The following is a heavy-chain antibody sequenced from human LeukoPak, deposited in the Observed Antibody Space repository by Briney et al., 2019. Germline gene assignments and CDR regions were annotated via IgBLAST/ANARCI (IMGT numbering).Heavy chain of an antibody. Sequence: PGGSLRLSCAASGFTFSSYAMHWVRQTPGKGLEWVAVISYDGSNKYYADSVKGRFTISRDNSKNTLYLQMNSLRAEDTAVYYCARDGGSSGWYFCYWGQGTLVTVSS. D-gene: IGHD6-19*01. V-gene: IGHV3-30*04. CDR1: GFTFSSYA. CDR3: ARDGGSSGWYFCY. CDR2: ISYDGSNK. J-gene: IGHJ4*02.